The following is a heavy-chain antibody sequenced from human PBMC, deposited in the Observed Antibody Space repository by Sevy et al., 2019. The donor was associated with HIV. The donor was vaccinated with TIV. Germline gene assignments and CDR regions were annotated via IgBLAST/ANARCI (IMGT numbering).Heavy chain of an antibody. CDR1: GYTFTSYG. V-gene: IGHV1-18*01. J-gene: IGHJ4*02. Sequence: ASVKVSCKASGYTFTSYGISWVRQAPGQGLEWMGWISAYNGNTNYAQKLQGRVTMTTDTSTSTAYMELRSLRSDDTAVYYCARRYVPGGWFGELLTDDYWGQGTLVTVSS. CDR3: ARRYVPGGWFGELLTDDY. CDR2: ISAYNGNT. D-gene: IGHD3-10*01.